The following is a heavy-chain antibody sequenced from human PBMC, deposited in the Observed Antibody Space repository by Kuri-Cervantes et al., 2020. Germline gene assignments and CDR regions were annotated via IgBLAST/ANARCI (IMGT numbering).Heavy chain of an antibody. J-gene: IGHJ4*02. V-gene: IGHV1-2*04. CDR1: GYTFTGYY. CDR2: INPNSGGT. D-gene: IGHD2-15*01. Sequence: ASVKVSCKASGYTFTGYYMHWVRQAPGQGLEWMGWINPNSGGTNYAQKFQGWVTMTRDTSISTAYMELSRLRSEDTAVYYCARVWRYCSGGSCYLPGYWGQGTLVTVSS. CDR3: ARVWRYCSGGSCYLPGY.